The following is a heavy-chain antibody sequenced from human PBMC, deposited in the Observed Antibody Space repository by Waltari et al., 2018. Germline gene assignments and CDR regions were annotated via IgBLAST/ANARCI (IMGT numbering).Heavy chain of an antibody. Sequence: QVQLVESGGGVVQPGGSLRLSCPASGFTFSSYCMPWVRQAPGKGLEWVAFIRYDGSNKYYADSVKGRFTISRDNSKNTLYLQMNSLRAEDTAVYYCAKGVVGATPYWGQGTLVTVSS. CDR1: GFTFSSYC. CDR3: AKGVVGATPY. CDR2: IRYDGSNK. D-gene: IGHD1-26*01. J-gene: IGHJ4*02. V-gene: IGHV3-30*02.